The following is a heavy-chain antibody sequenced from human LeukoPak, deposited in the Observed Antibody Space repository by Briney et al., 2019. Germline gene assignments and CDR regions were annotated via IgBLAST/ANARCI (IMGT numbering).Heavy chain of an antibody. CDR3: ARVREWGYCSSTSCYGIILRSYYFDY. CDR1: GFTVSSNY. Sequence: GGSLRLSCAASGFTVSSNYMSWVRQALGQGLEWVSTISDPHSGSQTHYADSVKGRFTISRDDSQNTVYLQMDSLRAEDTAVYYCARVREWGYCSSTSCYGIILRSYYFDYWGQGTLVTVSS. V-gene: IGHV3-53*01. CDR2: ISDPHSGSQT. D-gene: IGHD2-2*01. J-gene: IGHJ4*02.